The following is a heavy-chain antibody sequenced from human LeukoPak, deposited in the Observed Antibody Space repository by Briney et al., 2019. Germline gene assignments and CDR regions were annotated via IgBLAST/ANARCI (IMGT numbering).Heavy chain of an antibody. D-gene: IGHD1-14*01. CDR2: IHRSGST. J-gene: IGHJ4*02. CDR3: AREIVGGFNPGAY. V-gene: IGHV4-4*02. Sequence: SETLSLTCTVSLDSTTSNFWSWVRQPPGKGLEWIGEIHRSGSTNYNPSLQSRVTISIDRSKNQIALELSSVTAADTAVYYCAREIVGGFNPGAYWGQGTLVTVSS. CDR1: LDSTTSNF.